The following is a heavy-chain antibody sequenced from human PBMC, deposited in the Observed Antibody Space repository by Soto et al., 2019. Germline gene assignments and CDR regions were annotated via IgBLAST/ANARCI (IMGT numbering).Heavy chain of an antibody. V-gene: IGHV4-59*01. CDR3: ARTHYYDSSGYYRFYYFDY. J-gene: IGHJ4*02. CDR2: IYYSGST. Sequence: SETLSLTCTVSGGSISSYYWSWIRQPPGKGLEWIGYIYYSGSTNYNPSLKSRVTISVDTSKNQFSLKLSSVTAADTAVYYCARTHYYDSSGYYRFYYFDYWGQGTLVTVSS. CDR1: GGSISSYY. D-gene: IGHD3-22*01.